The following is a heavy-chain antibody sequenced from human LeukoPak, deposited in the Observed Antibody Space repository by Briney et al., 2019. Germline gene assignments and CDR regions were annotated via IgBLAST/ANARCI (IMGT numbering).Heavy chain of an antibody. J-gene: IGHJ4*02. D-gene: IGHD2-15*01. CDR1: GFTFSSYA. V-gene: IGHV3-30*04. CDR3: ARVRLYCSGGSCYPFYFDY. Sequence: PGGSLRLSCAASGFTFSSYAMHWVRQAPGKGLEWVAVIPYDGSNKYYADSVKGRFTISRDNSKNTLYLQMNSLRAENTAVYYCARVRLYCSGGSCYPFYFDYWGQGTLVTVSS. CDR2: IPYDGSNK.